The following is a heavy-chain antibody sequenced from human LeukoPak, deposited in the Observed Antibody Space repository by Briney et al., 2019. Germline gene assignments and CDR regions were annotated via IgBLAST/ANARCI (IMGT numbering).Heavy chain of an antibody. CDR2: INHSGST. J-gene: IGHJ3*02. CDR3: ARRTENTIVGATTIRTVNAFDI. Sequence: PSETLSLTCAVYGGSFSGYYWSWIRQRPGKGLEWIGEINHSGSTNYNPSLKSRVTISVDTSKSQFSLKLSSVTAADTAVYYCARRTENTIVGATTIRTVNAFDIWGQGTMVTASS. V-gene: IGHV4-34*01. CDR1: GGSFSGYY. D-gene: IGHD1-26*01.